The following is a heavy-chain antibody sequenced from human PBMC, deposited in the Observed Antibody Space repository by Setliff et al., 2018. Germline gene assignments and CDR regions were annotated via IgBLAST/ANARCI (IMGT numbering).Heavy chain of an antibody. J-gene: IGHJ6*03. D-gene: IGHD3-22*01. V-gene: IGHV1-69*05. CDR1: GDTFSSYA. CDR2: IIPIFGTA. CDR3: AREGVDSRSSTDYRYYMDV. Sequence: ASVKVSCKASGDTFSSYAINWVRQAPGQGLEWMGGIIPIFGTANYAQKFQGRLTIITDESTSTAYMELSSLTSADTAAYYCAREGVDSRSSTDYRYYMDVWGKGTTVTVSS.